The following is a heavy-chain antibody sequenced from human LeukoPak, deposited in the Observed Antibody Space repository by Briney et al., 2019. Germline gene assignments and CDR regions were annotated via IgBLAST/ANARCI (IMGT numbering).Heavy chain of an antibody. CDR3: ATTGSGQEPRRYGGLGI. J-gene: IGHJ3*02. CDR1: GYTLTELS. V-gene: IGHV1-24*01. D-gene: IGHD4/OR15-4a*01. Sequence: ASVTVSCKVSGYTLTELSMHWARQAPGKGLEWMGGFDPEDGETIYAQKFQGRVTMTEDTSTDTAYMELSSLRSEDTAVYYCATTGSGQEPRRYGGLGIWGQGTMVTVSS. CDR2: FDPEDGET.